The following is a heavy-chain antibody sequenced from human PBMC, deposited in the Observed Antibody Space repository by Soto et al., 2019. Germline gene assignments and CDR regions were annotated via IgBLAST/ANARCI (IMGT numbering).Heavy chain of an antibody. V-gene: IGHV3-33*01. Sequence: GGCLRLSCAASGFTFSSYGMHWVRQAPGKGLEWVAVIWYDGSNKYYADSVKGRFTISRDNSKNTLYLQMNSLRAEDTAVYYCARDTYRTVNWFDPWGQGTLVTVSS. D-gene: IGHD4-4*01. CDR3: ARDTYRTVNWFDP. CDR2: IWYDGSNK. J-gene: IGHJ5*02. CDR1: GFTFSSYG.